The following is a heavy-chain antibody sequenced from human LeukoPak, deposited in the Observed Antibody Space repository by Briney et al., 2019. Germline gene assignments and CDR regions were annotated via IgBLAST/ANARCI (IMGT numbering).Heavy chain of an antibody. Sequence: PAGGSLRLSCAVSGFTVSSIYMTWLRQAPGKGLEWVSSIYSDGNTYYADSVKGRFTLSRDSSRNTLYLQMNDLRVEDTAVYYCAGDTHSSSWYDHWGQGTLVTVSS. D-gene: IGHD6-19*01. J-gene: IGHJ5*02. CDR1: GFTVSSIY. CDR2: IYSDGNT. CDR3: AGDTHSSSWYDH. V-gene: IGHV3-53*01.